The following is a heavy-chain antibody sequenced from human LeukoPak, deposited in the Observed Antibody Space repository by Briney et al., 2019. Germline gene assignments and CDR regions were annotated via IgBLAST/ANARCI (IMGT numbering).Heavy chain of an antibody. CDR1: GGSISSSSYY. J-gene: IGHJ4*02. CDR2: IYYSGST. D-gene: IGHD5-18*01. CDR3: ARVIRIQLWFWTIFDY. Sequence: PSETLSLTCTVSGGSISSSSYYWGWIRQPPGKGLEWIGSIYYSGSTYYNPSLKGRVTISVDTSKNQFSLKLSSVTAADTAVYYCARVIRIQLWFWTIFDYWGQGTLVTVSS. V-gene: IGHV4-39*07.